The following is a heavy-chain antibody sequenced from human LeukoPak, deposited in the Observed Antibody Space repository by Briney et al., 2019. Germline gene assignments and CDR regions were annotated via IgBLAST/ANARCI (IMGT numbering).Heavy chain of an antibody. CDR3: ARPGLPFYYYYMDV. CDR2: IKQDGSEK. V-gene: IGHV3-7*01. Sequence: GGSLRLSCAASGFTFSSYWMNWVRQAPGKGLEWVANIKQDGSEKYYVDSVKGRFTISRDNAKNSLYLQMNSLRAEDTAVYYCARPGLPFYYYYMDVWGKGTTVIVSS. CDR1: GFTFSSYW. J-gene: IGHJ6*03. D-gene: IGHD4-11*01.